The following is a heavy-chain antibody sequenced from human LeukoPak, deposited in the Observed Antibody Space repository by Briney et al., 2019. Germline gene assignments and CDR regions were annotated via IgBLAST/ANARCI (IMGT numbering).Heavy chain of an antibody. J-gene: IGHJ4*02. V-gene: IGHV3-48*01. CDR3: ARDVSLRFLEWLHFDY. D-gene: IGHD3-3*01. Sequence: GGSLRLSCAASGFTFSSYSMNWVRQAPGKGLEWVSYISSSSTIYYADSVKGRFTISRDNAKNSLYLQMNSLRAEDTAVYYCARDVSLRFLEWLHFDYWGQGTLVTVSS. CDR1: GFTFSSYS. CDR2: ISSSSTI.